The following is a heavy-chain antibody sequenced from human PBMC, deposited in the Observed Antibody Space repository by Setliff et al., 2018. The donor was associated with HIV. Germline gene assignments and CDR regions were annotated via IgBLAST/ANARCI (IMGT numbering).Heavy chain of an antibody. CDR2: IGDKSYSYAT. CDR3: AKDGIGTVADWFDT. CDR1: GFTFSDSA. D-gene: IGHD6-19*01. Sequence: GGSLRLSCVTSGFTFSDSAMHWVRQASGKGLEWVGRIGDKSYSYATAYAESVKGRFTISRDESRKTAYLQMNGLRGEDTAVYYCAKDGIGTVADWFDTWGQGILVTVSS. V-gene: IGHV3-73*01. J-gene: IGHJ5*02.